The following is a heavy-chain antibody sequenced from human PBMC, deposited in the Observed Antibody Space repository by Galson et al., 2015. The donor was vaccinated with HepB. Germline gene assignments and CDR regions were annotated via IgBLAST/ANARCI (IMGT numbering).Heavy chain of an antibody. CDR2: IIPILGIA. CDR3: ARGSIAARPTDY. V-gene: IGHV1-69*10. Sequence: SVKVSCKASGGTFSSYAISWVRQAPGQGLEWMGGIIPILGIANYAQKFQGRVTITADKSTSTAYMELSSLRSEDTAVYYCARGSIAARPTDYWGQGTLVTVSS. J-gene: IGHJ4*02. CDR1: GGTFSSYA. D-gene: IGHD6-6*01.